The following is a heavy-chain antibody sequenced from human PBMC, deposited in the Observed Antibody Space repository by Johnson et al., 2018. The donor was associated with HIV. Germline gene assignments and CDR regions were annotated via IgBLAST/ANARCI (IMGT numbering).Heavy chain of an antibody. CDR1: GFTFSNAW. D-gene: IGHD6-19*01. CDR2: IKSKSDGGTT. V-gene: IGHV3-15*01. Sequence: VQLVESGGGLVKPGGSLRLSCAASGFTFSNAWMSWVRQAPGKGLEWVGRIKSKSDGGTTDYTAPVKGRFTISRDDSKNTLYLQMNSLKTEDTAVYYCARRMVSSGWYNDGLGAFDIWGQGTMVTVSS. J-gene: IGHJ3*02. CDR3: ARRMVSSGWYNDGLGAFDI.